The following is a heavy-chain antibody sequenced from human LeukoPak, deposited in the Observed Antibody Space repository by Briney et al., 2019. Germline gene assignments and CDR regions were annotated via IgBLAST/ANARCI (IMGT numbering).Heavy chain of an antibody. CDR3: ASLKAMVPGYFDL. CDR1: GGTFSSYA. V-gene: IGHV1-69*05. Sequence: ASVKVSCKASGGTFSSYAISWVGQAPGQGLEWMGGIIPIFGTANYAQKFQGRVTITTDESTSTAYMELSSLRSEDTAVYYCASLKAMVPGYFDLWGRAPWSLSPQ. D-gene: IGHD4/OR15-4a*01. J-gene: IGHJ2*01. CDR2: IIPIFGTA.